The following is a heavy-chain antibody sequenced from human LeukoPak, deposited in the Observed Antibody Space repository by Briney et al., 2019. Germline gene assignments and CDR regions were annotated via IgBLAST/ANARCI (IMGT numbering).Heavy chain of an antibody. CDR2: LYGNMRT. J-gene: IGHJ4*02. D-gene: IGHD5-18*01. V-gene: IGHV4-59*11. CDR3: ATIKRGDVYGYFDF. CDR1: GDSISSHY. Sequence: SSETLSLTCTVSGDSISSHYWGWLRQPPGKGLEWIVYLYGNMRTKDNPSLKGRVTLSADTSKNQHSLRLSSVTAADTAVYYCATIKRGDVYGYFDFWGQGILVTVSS.